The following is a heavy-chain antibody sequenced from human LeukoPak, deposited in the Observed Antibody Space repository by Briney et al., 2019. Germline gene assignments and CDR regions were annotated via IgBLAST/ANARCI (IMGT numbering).Heavy chain of an antibody. CDR2: IIPIFGTA. D-gene: IGHD2-15*01. J-gene: IGHJ4*02. CDR1: GGTFSSYA. V-gene: IGHV1-69*06. Sequence: ASVKVSCKASGGTFSSYAISWVRQAPGQGLEWMGGIIPIFGTANYAQKFQGRVTITADKSTSTAYMELSSLRSEDTAVYYCARVPLDVKLTGFDYWGQGTLVTVSS. CDR3: ARVPLDVKLTGFDY.